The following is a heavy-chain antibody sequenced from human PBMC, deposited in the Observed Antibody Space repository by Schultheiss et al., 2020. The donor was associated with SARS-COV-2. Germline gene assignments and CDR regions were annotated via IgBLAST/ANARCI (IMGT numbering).Heavy chain of an antibody. Sequence: SETLSLTCDVSGYSINSGYYWGWIRQPPGKGLEWIGRIGLIYNTESTNYNPPLKSRVTMSIDTSKNQFSLKLSSVTAADTAVYYCCSGYYYTYWGQGTLVTVSS. CDR2: IGLIYNTEST. CDR3: CSGYYYTY. J-gene: IGHJ4*02. V-gene: IGHV4-38-2*01. D-gene: IGHD3-22*01. CDR1: GYSINSGYY.